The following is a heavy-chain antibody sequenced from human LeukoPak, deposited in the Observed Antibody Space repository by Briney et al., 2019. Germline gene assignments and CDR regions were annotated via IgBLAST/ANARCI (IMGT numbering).Heavy chain of an antibody. J-gene: IGHJ6*03. V-gene: IGHV3-11*01. CDR3: ARVYHYDFWSGYRFYYYYYMDV. CDR1: GSTFSDYY. CDR2: ISSSGSTI. Sequence: PGGSLRLSCAASGSTFSDYYMSWIRQAPGKGLEWVSYISSSGSTIYYADSVKGRFTISRDNAKNSLYLQMNSLRAEDTAVYYCARVYHYDFWSGYRFYYYYYMDVWGKGTTVTVSS. D-gene: IGHD3-3*01.